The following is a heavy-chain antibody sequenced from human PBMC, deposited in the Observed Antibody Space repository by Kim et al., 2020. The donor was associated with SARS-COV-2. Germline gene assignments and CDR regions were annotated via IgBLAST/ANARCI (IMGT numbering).Heavy chain of an antibody. D-gene: IGHD6-13*01. Sequence: ADSVRGRFTISRDNTKNTLNQLMTSLRADDTAVYYCARVRLAAEPSWFGPWGQGTLVTVSS. J-gene: IGHJ5*02. V-gene: IGHV3-33*01. CDR3: ARVRLAAEPSWFGP.